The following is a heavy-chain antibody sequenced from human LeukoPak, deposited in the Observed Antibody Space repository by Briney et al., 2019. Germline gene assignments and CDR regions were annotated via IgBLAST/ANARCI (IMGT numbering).Heavy chain of an antibody. D-gene: IGHD2-8*01. Sequence: GGSLRLSCAASGFTLSSYSMNGGPQAPGGGVEWVSSISSSSSYIYYAHSGKGRITISRDDAKNSLYLQMNSLSAEDTAVYYCARDTSPYRQLERSMLFIYYYYYMDVWGKGTTVTVSS. CDR1: GFTLSSYS. J-gene: IGHJ6*03. CDR3: ARDTSPYRQLERSMLFIYYYYYMDV. CDR2: ISSSSSYI. V-gene: IGHV3-21*01.